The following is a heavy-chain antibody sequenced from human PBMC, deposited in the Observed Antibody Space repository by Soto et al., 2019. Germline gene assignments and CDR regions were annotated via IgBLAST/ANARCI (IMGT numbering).Heavy chain of an antibody. J-gene: IGHJ5*02. D-gene: IGHD1-26*01. CDR2: ISYDGSNK. Sequence: QVQLVESGGGVVQPGRSLRLSCAASGFSFSSYAMHWVRQAPGKGLEWVAVISYDGSNKYYADSVKGRFTISRDNSKNTLYLQMNSLRAEDTAVYYCARVGIVGATYNWFDPWGQGTLVTVSS. CDR3: ARVGIVGATYNWFDP. V-gene: IGHV3-30-3*01. CDR1: GFSFSSYA.